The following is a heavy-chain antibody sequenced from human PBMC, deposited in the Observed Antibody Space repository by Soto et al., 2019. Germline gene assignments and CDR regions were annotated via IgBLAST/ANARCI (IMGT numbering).Heavy chain of an antibody. J-gene: IGHJ4*02. D-gene: IGHD3-10*01. Sequence: SEPLSLTCTVSGDSISSSSYYWGWIRQPTEKGLEWIGTIYYSGTTNYNPSLKSRVTIYVDTSQNQFSLKLNSLTAADTAVYYCASLQGIKFAEWGQGAPVTVSS. CDR3: ASLQGIKFAE. CDR1: GDSISSSSYY. CDR2: IYYSGTT. V-gene: IGHV4-39*01.